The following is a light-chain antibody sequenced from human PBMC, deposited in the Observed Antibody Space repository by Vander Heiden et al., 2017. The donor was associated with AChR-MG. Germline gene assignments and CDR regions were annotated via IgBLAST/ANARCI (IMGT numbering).Light chain of an antibody. CDR2: DVS. J-gene: IGKJ4*01. CDR1: QSVSSY. CDR3: QQRNTWPLT. V-gene: IGKV3-11*01. Sequence: IVLTQSPATLSLSPGERATLSCRASQSVSSYLAWYQQKPGQAPRLLIYDVSNMATGIPARFSGGGSGTDFTLTISSLEPEDFAVYYCQQRNTWPLTFGGGTKVEIK.